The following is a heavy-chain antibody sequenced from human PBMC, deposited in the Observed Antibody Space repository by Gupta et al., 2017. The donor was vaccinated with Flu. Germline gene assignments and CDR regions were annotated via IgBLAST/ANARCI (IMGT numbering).Heavy chain of an antibody. D-gene: IGHD5-12*01. V-gene: IGHV1-46*01. CDR2: INPSGGST. J-gene: IGHJ4*02. CDR1: GYTFTTYY. CDR3: ARDYVGDGYNLGFDY. Sequence: GAEVKKPAASVKVSCKASGYTFTTYYMHWVRQAPGQGLEWMGIINPSGGSTSYAQKFQGRVTMTRDTSTSTVYMELSSLRSEDTAVYYCARDYVGDGYNLGFDYWGQGTLVTVSS.